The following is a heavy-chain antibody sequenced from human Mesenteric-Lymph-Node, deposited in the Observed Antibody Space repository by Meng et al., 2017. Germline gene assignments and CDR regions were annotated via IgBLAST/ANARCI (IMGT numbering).Heavy chain of an antibody. CDR2: TYYRSKWYN. V-gene: IGHV6-1*01. D-gene: IGHD3-22*01. J-gene: IGHJ1*01. Sequence: SQTLSLTCAISGDSVSSNSAAWNWIRQSPSRGLEWLGRTYYRSKWYNDYAVSVKSRITINPDTSKNQFSLQLNSVTPEDTAVYYCARGRSSGYYRGVYFQHWGQGTLVTVSS. CDR1: GDSVSSNSAA. CDR3: ARGRSSGYYRGVYFQH.